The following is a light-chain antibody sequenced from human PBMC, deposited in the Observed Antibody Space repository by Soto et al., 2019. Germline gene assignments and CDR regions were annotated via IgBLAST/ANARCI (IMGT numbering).Light chain of an antibody. CDR3: QKYSSSPFT. V-gene: IGKV1-5*03. CDR2: KAS. CDR1: QTISSW. Sequence: DIQMTQSPSTLSGSVGDRVTITCRASQTISSWLAWYQQKPGKAPKLLIYKASTLKSGVPSRFSGSGSGTEFTLTISSLQPEDVATYYCQKYSSSPFTFGPGTKVDIK. J-gene: IGKJ3*01.